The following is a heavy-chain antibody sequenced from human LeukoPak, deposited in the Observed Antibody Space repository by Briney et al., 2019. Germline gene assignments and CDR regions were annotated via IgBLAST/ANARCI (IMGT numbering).Heavy chain of an antibody. CDR3: ARGGRTLWELLEDYYYYGMDV. D-gene: IGHD1-26*01. CDR1: GLTVSSNY. J-gene: IGHJ6*02. Sequence: GGSLRLSCAAAGLTVSSNYMSWVRQAPGKGLEWVSVIYSGGSTYYADSVKGRFTISRDNSKNTLYLQMNSLRAEDTAVYYCARGGRTLWELLEDYYYYGMDVWGQGTTVTVSS. CDR2: IYSGGST. V-gene: IGHV3-53*01.